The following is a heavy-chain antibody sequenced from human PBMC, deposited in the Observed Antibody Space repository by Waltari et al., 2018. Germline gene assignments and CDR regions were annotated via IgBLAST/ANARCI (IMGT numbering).Heavy chain of an antibody. CDR3: AADRNCGSSACSPYNFDS. Sequence: QMQLVQSGPEVKKPGTSVKVSCKASGFTFANSGVQWVRQARGQRPEWIGWIVVGRSSTDYAQKFQERVTITRDMSTSTAYMELSSLRPEDTAVYYCAADRNCGSSACSPYNFDSWGQGTLVTVSS. V-gene: IGHV1-58*01. CDR2: IVVGRSST. D-gene: IGHD2-2*01. J-gene: IGHJ4*02. CDR1: GFTFANSG.